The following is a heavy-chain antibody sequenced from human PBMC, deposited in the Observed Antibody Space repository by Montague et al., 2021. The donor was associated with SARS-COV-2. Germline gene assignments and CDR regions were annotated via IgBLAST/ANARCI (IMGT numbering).Heavy chain of an antibody. CDR1: GFSLSTSGVG. CDR2: IYWDDDK. D-gene: IGHD1-20*01. Sequence: PALVKPTQTLTLTCTFSGFSLSTSGVGVGWIRQPPGKALEWLAIIYWDDDKRYSPSLKSRLTITKDTSKNQVVLTMTNMDPVDKATYYCAAHRITGWAFDYWGQGTLVTVSS. CDR3: AAHRITGWAFDY. J-gene: IGHJ4*02. V-gene: IGHV2-5*02.